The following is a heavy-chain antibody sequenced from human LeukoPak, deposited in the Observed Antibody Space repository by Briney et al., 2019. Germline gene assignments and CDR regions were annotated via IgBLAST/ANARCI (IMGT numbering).Heavy chain of an antibody. CDR1: GFTFSSYW. V-gene: IGHV3-7*01. CDR2: IKQDGSEK. Sequence: GGSLRLSCAASGFTFSSYWMSWVRQAPGKGLEWVANIKQDGSEKYYVDSVKGRFTISRDNSKNTLYLQMNSLRPEDTAMYYCARVRGVYGDYEADYWGQGTLVTVSS. CDR3: ARVRGVYGDYEADY. J-gene: IGHJ4*02. D-gene: IGHD4-17*01.